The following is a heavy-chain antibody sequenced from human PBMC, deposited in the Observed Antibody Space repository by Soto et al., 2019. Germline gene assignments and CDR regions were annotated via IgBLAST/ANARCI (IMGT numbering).Heavy chain of an antibody. D-gene: IGHD2-21*01. CDR3: ARDPCCGAALYGIDV. V-gene: IGHV4-30-4*01. Sequence: SETLSLTCTVSGASISSGDYLWSWIRQSPGKGLEWIGYVSHDGTTYYNPSLESRVAISVDTSKNQFSLKVTSVTAADTAVYYCARDPCCGAALYGIDVWGQWTRVT. CDR2: VSHDGTT. J-gene: IGHJ6*01. CDR1: GASISSGDYL.